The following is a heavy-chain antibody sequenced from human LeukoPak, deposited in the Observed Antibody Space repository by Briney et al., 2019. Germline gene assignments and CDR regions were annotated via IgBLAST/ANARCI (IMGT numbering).Heavy chain of an antibody. D-gene: IGHD1-1*01. CDR1: GFTFRSYG. J-gene: IGHJ6*02. V-gene: IGHV3-30*18. CDR3: AKGGNDFYYYGLDV. Sequence: GTSLRLSCAASGFTFRSYGMHWVRQAPGRGLEWVAVISYDGSNEYYVDPVKGRFNISRDNSKNTLYLQMHSLRVEDTAGYYCAKGGNDFYYYGLDVWGQGTTVTVSS. CDR2: ISYDGSNE.